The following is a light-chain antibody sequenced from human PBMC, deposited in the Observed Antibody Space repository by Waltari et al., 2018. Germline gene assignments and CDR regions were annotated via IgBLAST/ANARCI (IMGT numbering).Light chain of an antibody. CDR1: WLGRKN. Sequence: YVLTQPPSVSVAPGQTARIICEGDWLGRKNVHWYRKKSGQGPVLVVYYNDVRPSGVPEPFSASNSGDTATLTIGRAEAGDEADYYCQVWDSVTDHLVFGGGTKVTVL. V-gene: IGLV3-21*02. J-gene: IGLJ2*01. CDR3: QVWDSVTDHLV. CDR2: YND.